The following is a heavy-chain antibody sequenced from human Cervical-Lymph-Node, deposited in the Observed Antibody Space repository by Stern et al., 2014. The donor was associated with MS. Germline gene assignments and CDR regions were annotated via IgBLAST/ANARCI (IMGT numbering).Heavy chain of an antibody. Sequence: VQLVQSGAEVEKPGETLKISCKTSGYNFTNQWIAWVRQMPGKGLDVMGIIYPGDSDTRYNPSFQGPVTISADKSVSSAYLQWSSLKASDTAMYYCATHPVGPWGQGTLVTVSS. CDR3: ATHPVGP. J-gene: IGHJ5*02. CDR2: IYPGDSDT. V-gene: IGHV5-51*01. CDR1: GYNFTNQW.